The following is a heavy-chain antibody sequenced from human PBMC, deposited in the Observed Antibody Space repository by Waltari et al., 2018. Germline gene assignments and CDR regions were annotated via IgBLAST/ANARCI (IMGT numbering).Heavy chain of an antibody. J-gene: IGHJ4*02. Sequence: EVQLVESGGGLVQPGGSLRVSCTASGFTFSSYWMHWVRQVPGKGLVWVSRSNSDGSGTSYADSAKGRFTISRDNAKNTLFLQMNSLRGEDTAVYYCASGNSHAFDLWGPGILVTVSS. CDR1: GFTFSSYW. CDR3: ASGNSHAFDL. D-gene: IGHD1-7*01. CDR2: SNSDGSGT. V-gene: IGHV3-74*01.